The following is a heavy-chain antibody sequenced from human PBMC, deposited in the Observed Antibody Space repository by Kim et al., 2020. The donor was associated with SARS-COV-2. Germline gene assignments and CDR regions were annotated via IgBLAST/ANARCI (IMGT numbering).Heavy chain of an antibody. CDR3: TRHLALFTIFGVDTEYYFDY. Sequence: GGSLRLSCAASGFTFSDSAMHWVRQASGKGLEWVGRIRSKANSYATAYAASVKGRFTISRDDSKNTAYLQMNSLKTEDTAVYYCTRHLALFTIFGVDTEYYFDYWGQGTLVTVSS. D-gene: IGHD3-3*01. CDR1: GFTFSDSA. V-gene: IGHV3-73*01. CDR2: IRSKANSYAT. J-gene: IGHJ4*02.